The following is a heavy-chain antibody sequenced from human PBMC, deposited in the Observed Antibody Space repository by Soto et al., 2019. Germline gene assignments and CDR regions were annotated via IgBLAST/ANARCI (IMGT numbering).Heavy chain of an antibody. Sequence: SVKVSCKASGFDFGSFGIQFLRQTRGRGLEWIGWIVVASGRTNYARQFQGRVAFSRDMSSTTAYMDLYDLKSDDTAVYFCSADHPHTAIGWPVWGQGTTVTVS. J-gene: IGHJ6*02. CDR2: IVVASGRT. V-gene: IGHV1-58*02. CDR1: GFDFGSFG. CDR3: SADHPHTAIGWPV.